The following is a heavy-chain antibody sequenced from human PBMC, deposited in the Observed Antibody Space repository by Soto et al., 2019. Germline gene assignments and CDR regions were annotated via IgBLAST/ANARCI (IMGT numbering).Heavy chain of an antibody. J-gene: IGHJ4*02. V-gene: IGHV3-33*01. D-gene: IGHD2-8*01. CDR1: GFSFSNYG. CDR3: ARIKLPTGVPVILGLDY. CDR2: IWYDGSNK. Sequence: QVQLVESGGGVVQPGRSLRLSCAASGFSFSNYGMHWVRQAPGKGLEWVAVIWYDGSNKYYADSVKGRFTISRDNSKNTLYLQMNSLTAEDTAVYYCARIKLPTGVPVILGLDYWGQGTLVTVSS.